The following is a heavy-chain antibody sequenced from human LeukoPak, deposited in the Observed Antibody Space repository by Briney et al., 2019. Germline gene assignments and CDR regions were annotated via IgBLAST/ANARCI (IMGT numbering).Heavy chain of an antibody. J-gene: IGHJ4*02. V-gene: IGHV3-48*01. CDR3: AREDTDDGFDY. Sequence: QTGGSLRLSGAASGFTFSSYSLNWVGQAPGKGREGVSYISSSSSTIYYADSVKGRFTISRDNAKNSLYLQMNSLRAEDTAVYYCAREDTDDGFDYWGQGTLVTVSS. CDR1: GFTFSSYS. CDR2: ISSSSSTI. D-gene: IGHD5-18*01.